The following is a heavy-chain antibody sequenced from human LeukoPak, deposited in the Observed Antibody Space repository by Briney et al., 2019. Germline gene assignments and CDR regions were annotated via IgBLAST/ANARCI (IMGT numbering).Heavy chain of an antibody. CDR1: GYSFTNYW. Sequence: NHGESLKISCKGSGYSFTNYWIGWVRQMPGKGLEWMGIIYPGDSDTRYSPSFQGQVTISVDKSISTAYLQWSSLKASDTAMYYCARQGRIVVVTTTHDAFDIWGQGTMVTVSS. D-gene: IGHD2-21*02. CDR3: ARQGRIVVVTTTHDAFDI. V-gene: IGHV5-51*01. CDR2: IYPGDSDT. J-gene: IGHJ3*02.